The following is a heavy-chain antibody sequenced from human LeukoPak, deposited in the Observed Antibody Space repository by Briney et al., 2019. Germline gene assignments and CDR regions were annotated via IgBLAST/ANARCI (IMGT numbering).Heavy chain of an antibody. CDR3: ARSPGEWEPMYYFGY. J-gene: IGHJ4*02. D-gene: IGHD1-26*01. CDR2: ISSSSSYI. Sequence: GGSLRLSCAASGFTFSSYSMNWVRQAPGKGLEWVSSISSSSSYIYYADSVKGRSTISRDNAKNSLYLQMNSLRAEDTAVYYCARSPGEWEPMYYFGYWGQGTLVTVSS. CDR1: GFTFSSYS. V-gene: IGHV3-21*01.